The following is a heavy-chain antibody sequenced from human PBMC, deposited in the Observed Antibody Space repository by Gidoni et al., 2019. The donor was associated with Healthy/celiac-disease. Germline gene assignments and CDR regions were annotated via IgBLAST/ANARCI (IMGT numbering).Heavy chain of an antibody. CDR1: GFTFSSYA. Sequence: QVQLVESGGGVVQPGRSLRLSCAASGFTFSSYAMHWVRQAPGKGLEWVAVISYDGSNKYYADSVKGRFTISRDNSKNTLYLQMNSLRAEDTAVYYCARDYGSGSQDYWGQGTLVTVSS. V-gene: IGHV3-30-3*01. D-gene: IGHD3-10*01. J-gene: IGHJ4*02. CDR3: ARDYGSGSQDY. CDR2: ISYDGSNK.